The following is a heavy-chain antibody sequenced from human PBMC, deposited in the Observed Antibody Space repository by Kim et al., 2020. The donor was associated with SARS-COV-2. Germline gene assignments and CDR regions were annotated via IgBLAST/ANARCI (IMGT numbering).Heavy chain of an antibody. CDR3: ARGGFYGSGSYGAFDI. V-gene: IGHV3-11*04. D-gene: IGHD3-10*01. J-gene: IGHJ3*02. Sequence: SVKGRFTISRDNAKNSLYLQMNSLRAEDTALYYCARGGFYGSGSYGAFDIWGQGTKVTVSS.